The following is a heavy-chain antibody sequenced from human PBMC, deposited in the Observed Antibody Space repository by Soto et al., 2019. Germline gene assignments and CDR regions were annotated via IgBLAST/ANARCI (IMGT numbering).Heavy chain of an antibody. CDR2: INPSGGST. D-gene: IGHD5-18*01. V-gene: IGHV1-46*03. J-gene: IGHJ3*02. Sequence: ASVKVSCKASGYTFTSYYMHWVRQAPGQGLEWMGIINPSGGSTSYAQKFQGRVTMTRDTSTSTVYMELSSLRSEDTAVYDCARGVGYSYGYTFGAFDIWGQGTMVTVSS. CDR3: ARGVGYSYGYTFGAFDI. CDR1: GYTFTSYY.